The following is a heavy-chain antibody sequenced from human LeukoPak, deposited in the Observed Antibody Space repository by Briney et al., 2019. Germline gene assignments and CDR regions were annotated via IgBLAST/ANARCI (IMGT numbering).Heavy chain of an antibody. CDR1: GYTFTSYG. J-gene: IGHJ6*02. CDR2: VSAYNGNT. CDR3: ARDGVATINSYYYYGMDV. V-gene: IGHV1-18*01. D-gene: IGHD5-12*01. Sequence: VASVKVSCKASGYTFTSYGISWVRQAPGQGLEWMGWVSAYNGNTNYAQKLQGRVTMTTDTSTSTAYMELRSLRADDTAVYYCARDGVATINSYYYYGMDVWGQGTTVTVSS.